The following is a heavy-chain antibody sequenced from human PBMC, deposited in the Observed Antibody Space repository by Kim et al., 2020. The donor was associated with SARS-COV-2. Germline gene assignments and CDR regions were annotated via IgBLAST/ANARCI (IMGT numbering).Heavy chain of an antibody. Sequence: GKGRFTISRDNAKNSLYLQMNSLRAEDTAVYYCARDPPDYYDSSGYGMDVWGQGTTVTVSS. J-gene: IGHJ6*02. CDR3: ARDPPDYYDSSGYGMDV. V-gene: IGHV3-48*03. D-gene: IGHD3-22*01.